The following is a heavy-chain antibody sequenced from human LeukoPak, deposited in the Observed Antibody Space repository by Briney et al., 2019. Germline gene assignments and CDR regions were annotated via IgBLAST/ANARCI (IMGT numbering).Heavy chain of an antibody. D-gene: IGHD3-3*01. CDR2: INPSGGST. V-gene: IGHV1-46*01. J-gene: IGHJ5*02. CDR3: ARIGAGKNWFDP. Sequence: ASVKVSCKASGYTFTSYYMHWVRQAPGQGLEWMGIINPSGGSTSYAQKFQGRVTITTDESTSTAYMELSSLRSEDTAVYYCARIGAGKNWFDPWGQGTLVTVSS. CDR1: GYTFTSYY.